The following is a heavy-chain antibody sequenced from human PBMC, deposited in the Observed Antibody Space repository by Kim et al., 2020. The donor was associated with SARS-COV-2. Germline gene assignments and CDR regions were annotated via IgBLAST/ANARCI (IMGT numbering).Heavy chain of an antibody. D-gene: IGHD1-26*01. CDR3: ARPYKGATRALGHFDY. CDR2: IYPGDSDT. J-gene: IGHJ4*02. CDR1: GYSFTSYW. Sequence: GESLKISCKGSGYSFTSYWIGWVRQMPGKGLEWMGIIYPGDSDTRYSPSFQGQVTISADKSISTAYLQWSSLKASDTAMYYCARPYKGATRALGHFDYWGQGTLVAVSS. V-gene: IGHV5-51*01.